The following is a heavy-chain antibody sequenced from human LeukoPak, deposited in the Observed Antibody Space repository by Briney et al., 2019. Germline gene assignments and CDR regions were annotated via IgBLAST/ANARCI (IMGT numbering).Heavy chain of an antibody. D-gene: IGHD3-10*01. V-gene: IGHV3-23*01. Sequence: GGSLRLSCAASGFTFSSYAINWVRQAPGKGLQCVSGISGSGGSTYYADSVKGRFTISRDNSKNTLFLQVNSLRAEDTAVYYCAKWYGSGSYPGGYWGQGNLVTVSS. J-gene: IGHJ4*02. CDR2: ISGSGGST. CDR1: GFTFSSYA. CDR3: AKWYGSGSYPGGY.